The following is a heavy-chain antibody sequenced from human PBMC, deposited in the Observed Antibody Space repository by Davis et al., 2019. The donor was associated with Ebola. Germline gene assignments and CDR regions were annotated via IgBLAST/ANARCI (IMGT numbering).Heavy chain of an antibody. Sequence: GGSLRLSCAASGFTFSSYSMNWVRQAPGKGLEWVSSISSSSSYIYYADSVKGRFTISRDNAKNSLYLQMNSLRAEDTAVYYCAREGTTVTSWGYYYYGMDVWGQGTTVTVSS. V-gene: IGHV3-21*01. CDR1: GFTFSSYS. J-gene: IGHJ6*02. CDR3: AREGTTVTSWGYYYYGMDV. CDR2: ISSSSSYI. D-gene: IGHD4-17*01.